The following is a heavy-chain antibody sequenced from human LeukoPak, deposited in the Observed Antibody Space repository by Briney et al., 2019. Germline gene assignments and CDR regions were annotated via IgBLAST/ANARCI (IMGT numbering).Heavy chain of an antibody. CDR2: IWYDGSNK. V-gene: IGHV3-33*01. D-gene: IGHD2-2*01. Sequence: GGSLTLSCAASGFTFSSYGMHWVRQAPGRGLEWVAVIWYDGSNKYYADSVKGRFTISRDNSKNTLYLQMNSLRAEDTAVYYCARDLCSSTSCTLIDYWGQGTLVTVSS. CDR1: GFTFSSYG. CDR3: ARDLCSSTSCTLIDY. J-gene: IGHJ4*02.